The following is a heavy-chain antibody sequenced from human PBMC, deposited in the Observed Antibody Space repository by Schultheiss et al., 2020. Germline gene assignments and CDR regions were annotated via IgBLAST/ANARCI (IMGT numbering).Heavy chain of an antibody. J-gene: IGHJ4*02. D-gene: IGHD5-24*01. V-gene: IGHV3-11*04. CDR1: GFTFSYYY. CDR2: ISGSGGST. Sequence: GGSLRLSCAASGFTFSYYYMSGVRQAPGKGLEWVSAISGSGGSTYYADSVKGRFTISRDNAENSLYLQMNSLRAEDTAVYYCARVLRKRWLPDYWGQGTLVTVSS. CDR3: ARVLRKRWLPDY.